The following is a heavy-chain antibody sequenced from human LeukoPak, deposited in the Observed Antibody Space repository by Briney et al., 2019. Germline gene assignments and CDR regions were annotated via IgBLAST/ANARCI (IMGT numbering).Heavy chain of an antibody. J-gene: IGHJ6*03. CDR1: GASISSDY. CDR3: ARGYCSGGSCYSYYYCNYMDV. V-gene: IGHV4-59*01. Sequence: PSETLSLTCTVSGASISSDYWSWIRQPPGKALEWIGYIYYTGSTNYNPSLKSRVTISVDTSNNQFSLNLSSVTAADTAVYYCARGYCSGGSCYSYYYCNYMDVWGKGTTVTVSS. CDR2: IYYTGST. D-gene: IGHD2-15*01.